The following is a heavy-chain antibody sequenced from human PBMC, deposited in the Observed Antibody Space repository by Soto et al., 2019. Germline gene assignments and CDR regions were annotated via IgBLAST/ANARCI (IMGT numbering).Heavy chain of an antibody. Sequence: QVQLVQSGAEVKKPGSSVKVSCKASGGTFSSYTISWVRQAPGQGLEWMGRIIPILGIANYAQKFQGRVTITADKXTXTXXMELSSLRSEDTAVYYCARDSSIAVAGPYYYGMDVWGQGTTVTVSS. V-gene: IGHV1-69*08. CDR1: GGTFSSYT. CDR3: ARDSSIAVAGPYYYGMDV. CDR2: IIPILGIA. D-gene: IGHD6-19*01. J-gene: IGHJ6*02.